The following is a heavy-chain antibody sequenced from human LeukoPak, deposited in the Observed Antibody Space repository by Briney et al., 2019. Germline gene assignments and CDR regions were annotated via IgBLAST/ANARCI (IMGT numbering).Heavy chain of an antibody. Sequence: PGGSLRLSCAASGFIFSSYWMHWVRHAPGKGLAWVSRINTDGSSTSYADSVKGRFTISRDNAKNSLYLQMNSLRAEDTAVYYCARVHWYYYYMDVWGKGTTVTVSS. D-gene: IGHD1-1*01. V-gene: IGHV3-74*01. CDR2: INTDGSST. J-gene: IGHJ6*03. CDR1: GFIFSSYW. CDR3: ARVHWYYYYMDV.